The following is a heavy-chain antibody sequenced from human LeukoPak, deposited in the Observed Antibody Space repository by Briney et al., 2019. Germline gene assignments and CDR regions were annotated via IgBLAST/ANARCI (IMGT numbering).Heavy chain of an antibody. D-gene: IGHD3-3*01. CDR2: INPNSGGT. CDR1: GYTSTGYY. Sequence: GASVKVSCKASGYTSTGYYMHWVRQAPGQGLEWMGWINPNSGGTNYAQRFQGRVTMTRDTSISTAYMELSRLRSDDTAVYYYARDPVTIFGVVSDWFDPWGQGTLVTVSS. CDR3: ARDPVTIFGVVSDWFDP. J-gene: IGHJ5*02. V-gene: IGHV1-2*02.